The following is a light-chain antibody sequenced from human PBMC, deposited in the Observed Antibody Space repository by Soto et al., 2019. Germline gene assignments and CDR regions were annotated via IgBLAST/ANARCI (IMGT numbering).Light chain of an antibody. CDR1: QDISNY. Sequence: DIPMSQYPSSLSASVGDRVTITCRASQDISNYLAWYQQKPGTVPNLLIYAASILQSGVPSRFSGSGSGTEFTLTINSLQPEDFATYYCQQLHDYPFTFGGGTKVDIK. CDR2: AAS. V-gene: IGKV1-27*01. CDR3: QQLHDYPFT. J-gene: IGKJ4*01.